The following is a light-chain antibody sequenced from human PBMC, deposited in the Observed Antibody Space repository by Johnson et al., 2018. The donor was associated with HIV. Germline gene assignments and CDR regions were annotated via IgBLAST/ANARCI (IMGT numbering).Light chain of an antibody. J-gene: IGLJ1*01. CDR1: SSNIGNNR. CDR3: GTWDNILSAYV. V-gene: IGLV1-51*01. Sequence: QSVLTQPPSVSAAPGQKVTISCSGSSSNIGNNRVSWYQQLPGTAPKLLIYDNNKRPSGIPDRFSGSKSGTSATLGITGLQTGDEADYYCGTWDNILSAYVFGTGTKVTVL. CDR2: DNN.